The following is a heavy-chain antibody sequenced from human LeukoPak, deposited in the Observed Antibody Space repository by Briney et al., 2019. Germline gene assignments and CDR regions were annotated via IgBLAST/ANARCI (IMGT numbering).Heavy chain of an antibody. CDR3: ATLIDGLYDYVWGSYRQKGFDY. CDR1: GFTFSSYA. D-gene: IGHD3-16*02. J-gene: IGHJ4*02. V-gene: IGHV3-30-3*01. Sequence: PGGSLRLSCAASGFTFSSYAMHWVRQAPGKGLEWVAVISYDGSNKYYADSVKGRFTISRDNSRNTLYLQMNSLRAEDTAVYYCATLIDGLYDYVWGSYRQKGFDYWGQGTLVTVSS. CDR2: ISYDGSNK.